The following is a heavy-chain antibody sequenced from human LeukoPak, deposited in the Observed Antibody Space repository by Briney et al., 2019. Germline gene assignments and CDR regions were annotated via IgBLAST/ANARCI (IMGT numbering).Heavy chain of an antibody. CDR3: VSTLGT. V-gene: IGHV3-53*01. D-gene: IGHD3-3*02. CDR2: LYSGGKT. Sequence: GGSLRLSCAASGFTISSNYMSWVRQVPGKGLEWVSLLYSGGKTDYADPVKGRFTISRDNSKNTLYLEMNSLRADDTAVYYCVSTLGTWGQGTLVTVSS. CDR1: GFTISSNY. J-gene: IGHJ5*02.